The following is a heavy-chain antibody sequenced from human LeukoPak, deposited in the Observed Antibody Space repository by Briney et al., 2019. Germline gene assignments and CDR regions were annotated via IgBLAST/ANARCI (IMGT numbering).Heavy chain of an antibody. CDR3: VRDRELNY. CDR1: GGSISNSYY. V-gene: IGHV4-39*07. Sequence: SETLSLTCTVSGGSISNSYYWGWIRQPPGKGLGWIGGIYYSGSTYYNPSLKSRVTISVDTSKNQFSLKLTSVTAADTAVYYCVRDRELNYWGQGTLVTVSS. J-gene: IGHJ4*02. CDR2: IYYSGST. D-gene: IGHD3-10*01.